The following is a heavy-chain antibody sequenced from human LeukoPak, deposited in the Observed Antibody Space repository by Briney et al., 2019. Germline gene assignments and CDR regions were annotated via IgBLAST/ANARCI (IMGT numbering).Heavy chain of an antibody. CDR3: ARRYSSGWYDAFDI. V-gene: IGHV1-8*01. J-gene: IGHJ3*02. CDR1: GYTFTSYD. D-gene: IGHD6-19*01. CDR2: MNPTSGNT. Sequence: ASVKVSCKASGYTFTSYDINWVRQATGQGREWVGWMNPTSGNTNYAQKFQGRVTMTRDTSISTAYMELSRLRSDDTAVYYCARRYSSGWYDAFDIWGQGTMVTVSS.